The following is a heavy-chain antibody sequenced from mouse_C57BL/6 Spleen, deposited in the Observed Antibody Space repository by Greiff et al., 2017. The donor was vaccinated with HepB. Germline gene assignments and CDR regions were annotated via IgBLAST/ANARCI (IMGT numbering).Heavy chain of an antibody. CDR3: VRDSNYEYFDV. CDR1: GFSFNTYA. Sequence: EVQGVESGGGLVQPKGSLKLSCAASGFSFNTYAMNWVRQAPGKGLEWVARIRSKSNNYATYYADSVKDRFTISRDDSESMLYLQMNNLKTEDTAMYYCVRDSNYEYFDVWGTGTTVTVSS. J-gene: IGHJ1*03. D-gene: IGHD2-5*01. V-gene: IGHV10-1*01. CDR2: IRSKSNNYAT.